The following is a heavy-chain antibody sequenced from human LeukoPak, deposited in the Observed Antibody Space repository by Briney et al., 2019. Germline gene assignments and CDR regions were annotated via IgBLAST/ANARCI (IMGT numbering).Heavy chain of an antibody. CDR1: GGSISSGGYS. Sequence: SQTLSLTCTVSGGSISSGGYSWSWIRQHPGKGLEWIGYIYYSGSTYYNPSLKSRVTISVDTSKNQFSLKLSSVTAADTAVYYCARSGCSGGSCYDYWDQGTLVTVSS. CDR2: IYYSGST. D-gene: IGHD2-15*01. J-gene: IGHJ4*02. V-gene: IGHV4-31*03. CDR3: ARSGCSGGSCYDY.